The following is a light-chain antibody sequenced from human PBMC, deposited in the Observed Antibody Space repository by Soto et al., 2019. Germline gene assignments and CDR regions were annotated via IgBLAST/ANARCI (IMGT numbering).Light chain of an antibody. CDR1: QSVSSSY. CDR3: QQYGSSPS. Sequence: DIVLTQSPGTLSLSPGEGATLSCRASQSVSSSYLAWYQQKPGQAPRLLIYGASSRATGIPDRFSGSGSGTDFTLTISRLEPEDFAVYYCQQYGSSPSFGQGTKVDIK. J-gene: IGKJ1*01. CDR2: GAS. V-gene: IGKV3-20*01.